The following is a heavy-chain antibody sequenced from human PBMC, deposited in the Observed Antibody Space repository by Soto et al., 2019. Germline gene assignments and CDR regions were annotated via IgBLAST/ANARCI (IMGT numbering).Heavy chain of an antibody. Sequence: GGSLRLSCASSGFTFSSYSMNWVRQAPGKGLEWVSSISSSSSYIYYADSVKGRFTISRDNAKNSLYLQMNSLRAEDTAVYYCARVSYDILTGYYSWPDVDYWGQGTLVTVSS. CDR2: ISSSSSYI. CDR1: GFTFSSYS. CDR3: ARVSYDILTGYYSWPDVDY. V-gene: IGHV3-21*01. D-gene: IGHD3-9*01. J-gene: IGHJ4*02.